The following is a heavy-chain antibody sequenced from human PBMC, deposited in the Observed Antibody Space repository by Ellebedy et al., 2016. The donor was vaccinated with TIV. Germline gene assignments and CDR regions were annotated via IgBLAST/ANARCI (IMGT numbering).Heavy chain of an antibody. D-gene: IGHD2-21*02. CDR1: GFSFSDHY. Sequence: GGSLRLSCVVSGFSFSDHYMNWIRQTPGKGLEWLSYISGSSVDTNYADSVKGRFTISRDNAKNSLYLQMNSLRAEDTAVYYCVRTARIADYWGRGTLVTVSS. CDR3: VRTARIADY. J-gene: IGHJ4*02. V-gene: IGHV3-11*06. CDR2: ISGSSVDT.